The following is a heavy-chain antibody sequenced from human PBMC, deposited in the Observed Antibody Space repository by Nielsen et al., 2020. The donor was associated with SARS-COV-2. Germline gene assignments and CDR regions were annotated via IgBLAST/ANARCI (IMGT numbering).Heavy chain of an antibody. CDR3: ASQIAAPNWFDP. V-gene: IGHV1-69*13. CDR2: IIPIFGTA. Sequence: VKVSCKASGGTFSSYAISWVRQAPGQGLEWMGGIIPIFGTANYAQKFQGRVTITADKSTSTAYMELSSLRSEDTAVYYCASQIAAPNWFDPWGQGTLVTVSS. J-gene: IGHJ5*02. D-gene: IGHD6-13*01. CDR1: GGTFSSYA.